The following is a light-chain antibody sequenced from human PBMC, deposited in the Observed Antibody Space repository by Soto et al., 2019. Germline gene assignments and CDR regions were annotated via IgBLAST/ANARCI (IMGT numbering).Light chain of an antibody. CDR3: QHYNSYSEA. V-gene: IGKV3-15*01. Sequence: IVLTQSPGTLSLSPGERATVSCRASQSVSINVAWYQQKPGQAPRLLIYDASTRSTDIPATFSGSGSGTEFTLTISGLQPDDFATYYCQHYNSYSEAFGQGTKVDIK. CDR1: QSVSIN. CDR2: DAS. J-gene: IGKJ1*01.